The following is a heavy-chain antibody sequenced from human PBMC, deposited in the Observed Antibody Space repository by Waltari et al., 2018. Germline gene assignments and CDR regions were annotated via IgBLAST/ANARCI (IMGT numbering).Heavy chain of an antibody. CDR2: IWYDGSNK. CDR1: GVTFSSYG. Sequence: QVQLVESGGGVVQPGRSLRLSCAASGVTFSSYGMHWVRPAPGKGLGWVAVIWYDGSNKYYADSVKGRFTISRDNSKNTLYLQMNSLRAEDTAVYYCARDVVVNTPHFDYWGQGTLVTVSS. J-gene: IGHJ4*02. V-gene: IGHV3-33*01. CDR3: ARDVVVNTPHFDY. D-gene: IGHD3-22*01.